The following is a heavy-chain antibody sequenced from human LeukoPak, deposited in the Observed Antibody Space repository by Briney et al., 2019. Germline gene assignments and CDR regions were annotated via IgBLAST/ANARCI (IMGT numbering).Heavy chain of an antibody. J-gene: IGHJ3*02. CDR3: ARLLTFGGAPNDAFDI. CDR2: INPNGGGT. Sequence: ASVKVSCKASGYTFTGYYMHWVRQAPGQGLEWMGWINPNGGGTNYAQKFQGRVTMTRDTSISTAYMELSRLRSDDTAVYYCARLLTFGGAPNDAFDIWGQGTMVTVSS. D-gene: IGHD3-16*01. CDR1: GYTFTGYY. V-gene: IGHV1-2*02.